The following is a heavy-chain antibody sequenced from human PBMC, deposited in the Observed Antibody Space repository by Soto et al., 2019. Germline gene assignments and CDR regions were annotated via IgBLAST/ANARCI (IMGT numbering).Heavy chain of an antibody. CDR2: INPNNGGT. Sequence: ASVKVSCKTSGYFFTSYYIHWVRQAPGQGLEWMGWINPNNGGTNSAQKFQGRVTMTSDTSINTAYMEITSLRSDDTALYYCAREVTYSGGSFSLGLWGQGTLVTVS. D-gene: IGHD1-26*01. CDR1: GYFFTSYY. CDR3: AREVTYSGGSFSLGL. V-gene: IGHV1-2*02. J-gene: IGHJ4*02.